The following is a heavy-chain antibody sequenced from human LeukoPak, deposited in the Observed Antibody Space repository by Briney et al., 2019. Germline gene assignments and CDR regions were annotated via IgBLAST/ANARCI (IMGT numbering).Heavy chain of an antibody. CDR1: GYTFTSYY. J-gene: IGHJ6*03. Sequence: GASVKVSCKASGYTFTSYYMHWVRQAPGQGLEWMGIINPSGGSTSYAQKFQGRVTMTRDTSISTAYMELSRLRSDDTAVYYCARGVRYYYYYYYMDVWGKGTTVTVSS. CDR3: ARGVRYYYYYYYMDV. CDR2: INPSGGST. V-gene: IGHV1-46*01. D-gene: IGHD4-17*01.